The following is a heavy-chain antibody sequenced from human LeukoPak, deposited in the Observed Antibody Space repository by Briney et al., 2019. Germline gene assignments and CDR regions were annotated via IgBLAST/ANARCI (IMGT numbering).Heavy chain of an antibody. CDR3: ARHRSDSSGYYFFDY. V-gene: IGHV3-48*03. D-gene: IGHD3-22*01. Sequence: PGGSLRLSCAASGFTFSSYEMNWVRQAPGKGLEWVSYISSSGSTIYYADSVKGRFTISRDNAKNSLYLQMNSLRAEDTAVYYCARHRSDSSGYYFFDYWGQGTLVTVSS. CDR2: ISSSGSTI. J-gene: IGHJ4*02. CDR1: GFTFSSYE.